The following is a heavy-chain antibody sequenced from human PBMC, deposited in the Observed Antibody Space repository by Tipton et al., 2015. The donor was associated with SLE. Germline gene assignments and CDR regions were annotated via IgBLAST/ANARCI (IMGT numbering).Heavy chain of an antibody. Sequence: SLRLSCAGSGFTFSNYGMHWVRQAPGKGLEWVAVISYDGSNKYYADSAKGRLTISRDNAENTLYLQINSLRTEDTSVYYCARGGALYSGYETNFDYWGQGTRVTVSS. V-gene: IGHV3-30*03. J-gene: IGHJ4*02. D-gene: IGHD5-12*01. CDR3: ARGGALYSGYETNFDY. CDR2: ISYDGSNK. CDR1: GFTFSNYG.